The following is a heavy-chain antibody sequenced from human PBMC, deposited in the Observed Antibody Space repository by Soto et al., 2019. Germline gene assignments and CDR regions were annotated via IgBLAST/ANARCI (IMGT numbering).Heavy chain of an antibody. CDR3: ARDGYSLYDV. CDR1: GFTFSSYN. CDR2: ISPGGSHR. D-gene: IGHD4-4*01. Sequence: PGGSLRLSCVASGFTFSSYNMNWVRQAPGEGLQWVSSISPGGSHRFYSDSVNGRFTISRDNAKNSLYLQMNSLRAEDTAVYYCARDGYSLYDVWGRGTRVTVHS. V-gene: IGHV3-21*01. J-gene: IGHJ2*01.